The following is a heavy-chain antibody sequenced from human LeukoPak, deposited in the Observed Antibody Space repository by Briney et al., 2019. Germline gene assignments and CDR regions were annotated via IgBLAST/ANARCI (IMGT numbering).Heavy chain of an antibody. Sequence: GGSLRLSCAASGFTFSSYAMSWVRQAPGKELEWVSAISGSGGSTYYADSVKGRFTISRDNSKNTLYLQMNSLRAEDTAVYYCAKDIAARPGYNWFDPWGQGTLVTVSS. V-gene: IGHV3-23*01. CDR1: GFTFSSYA. D-gene: IGHD6-6*01. J-gene: IGHJ5*02. CDR3: AKDIAARPGYNWFDP. CDR2: ISGSGGST.